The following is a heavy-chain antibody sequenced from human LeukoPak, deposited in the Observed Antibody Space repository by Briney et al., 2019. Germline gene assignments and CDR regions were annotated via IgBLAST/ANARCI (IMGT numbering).Heavy chain of an antibody. J-gene: IGHJ4*01. CDR2: IRYDGSNK. CDR1: GXXXXXYG. CDR3: XXXXXXXXXXXXXXXXXXXY. V-gene: IGHV3-30*02. Sequence: SGXXXXXYGMHWVRQAPGKGLXWVAFIRYDGSNKYYADSVKGRFTISRDNCKNTLYLQMNSQRAEDTAVYYXXXXXXXXXXXXXXXXXXXXYWGXXXLXTVSS.